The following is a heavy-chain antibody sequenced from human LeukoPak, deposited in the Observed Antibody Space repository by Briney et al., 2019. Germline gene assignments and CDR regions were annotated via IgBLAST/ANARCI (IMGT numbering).Heavy chain of an antibody. CDR2: IYYSGAT. V-gene: IGHV4-30-4*08. CDR1: GDSISNGDYY. CDR3: ARLSRSSGSYPYVFDI. D-gene: IGHD3-22*01. Sequence: PSETLSLTCTVSGDSISNGDYYWSWIRQHPEKGLECIGRIYYSGATYYNPSLKSRLTISVDTPKSQFSLKLSSMTAADTAMYYCARLSRSSGSYPYVFDIWGQGIMVTVSS. J-gene: IGHJ3*02.